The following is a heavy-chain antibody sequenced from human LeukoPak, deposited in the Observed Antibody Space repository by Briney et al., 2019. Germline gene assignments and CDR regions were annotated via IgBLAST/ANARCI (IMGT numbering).Heavy chain of an antibody. J-gene: IGHJ4*02. V-gene: IGHV4-4*07. CDR1: DDSISSYY. CDR2: IYASGST. D-gene: IGHD2-15*01. Sequence: SETLSLICTVSDDSISSYYWSWLRQPAGKWLEWIGRIYASGSTNYNPSLKSRVTISVDTSKNQFSLKLSSVTAADTAVYYCARRQIRRQGYCSGGSCYSSFRYFDYWGQGTLVTVSS. CDR3: ARRQIRRQGYCSGGSCYSSFRYFDY.